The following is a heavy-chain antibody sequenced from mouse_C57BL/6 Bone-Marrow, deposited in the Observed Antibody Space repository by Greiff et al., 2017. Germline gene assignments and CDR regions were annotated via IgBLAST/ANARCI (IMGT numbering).Heavy chain of an antibody. D-gene: IGHD1-1*02. CDR3: ARRRGGYYAMDY. J-gene: IGHJ4*01. CDR2: IYPGDGDT. CDR1: GYAFSSSW. Sequence: VKLQESGPELVKPGASVKISCKASGYAFSSSWMNWVKQRPGKGLEWIGRIYPGDGDTNYNGKFKGKATLTADKSSSTAYMQLSSLTSEDSAVYFCARRRGGYYAMDYWGQGTSVTVSS. V-gene: IGHV1-82*01.